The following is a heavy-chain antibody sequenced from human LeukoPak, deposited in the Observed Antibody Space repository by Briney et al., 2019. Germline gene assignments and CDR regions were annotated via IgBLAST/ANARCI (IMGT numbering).Heavy chain of an antibody. CDR2: IIPIFGTA. D-gene: IGHD2-15*01. CDR1: GGTFSSYA. Sequence: EASVEVSCKASGGTFSSYAISWVRQAPGQGLEWMGGIIPIFGTANYAQKFQGRVTITADESTSTAYMELSSLRSEDTAVYYCARGAVVVVAATASPGYFDYWGQGTLVTVSS. CDR3: ARGAVVVVAATASPGYFDY. J-gene: IGHJ4*02. V-gene: IGHV1-69*13.